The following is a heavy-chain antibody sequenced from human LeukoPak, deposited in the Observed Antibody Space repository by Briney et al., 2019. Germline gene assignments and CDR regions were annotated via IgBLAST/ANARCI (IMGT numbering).Heavy chain of an antibody. J-gene: IGHJ5*02. Sequence: SETLSLTCTVSGGSISNYYWSWIRQPAGKGLEWIGRIYTSGDTSYNPSLKSRVTMSVDTSKNQFSLSLNSVTAADTAVYYCARGSSTIATRRWFDPWAREPWSPSPQ. D-gene: IGHD6-6*01. CDR2: IYTSGDT. CDR3: ARGSSTIATRRWFDP. V-gene: IGHV4-4*07. CDR1: GGSISNYY.